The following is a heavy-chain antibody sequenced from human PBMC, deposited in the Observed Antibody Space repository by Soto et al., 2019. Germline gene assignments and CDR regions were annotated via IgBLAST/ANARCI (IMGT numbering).Heavy chain of an antibody. CDR3: ARHLSDYYDSSGYYYGMDV. Sequence: PGEFLKISCKGSGYSFTSYWIGWVRQMPGKGLEWMGIIYPGDSDTRYSPSFQGQVTISADKSISTAYLQWSSLKASDTAMYYCARHLSDYYDSSGYYYGMDVWGQGTTVTVSS. CDR1: GYSFTSYW. J-gene: IGHJ6*02. CDR2: IYPGDSDT. V-gene: IGHV5-51*01. D-gene: IGHD3-22*01.